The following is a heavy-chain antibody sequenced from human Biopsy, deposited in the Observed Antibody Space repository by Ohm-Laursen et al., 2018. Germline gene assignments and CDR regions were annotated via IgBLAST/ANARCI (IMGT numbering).Heavy chain of an antibody. CDR3: VREPKTGTAEAWYFDL. CDR2: ISYNERT. V-gene: IGHV4-31*03. J-gene: IGHJ2*01. Sequence: PSQTLSLTCSVSGPSVKTSGYFWAWIRQRPGKGLEWIGYISYNERTHYNPSLTSRLAISFDTSNNRISLQLRSVSVADTAVYYCVREPKTGTAEAWYFDLWGRGSPVTVPS. CDR1: GPSVKTSGYF. D-gene: IGHD3-9*01.